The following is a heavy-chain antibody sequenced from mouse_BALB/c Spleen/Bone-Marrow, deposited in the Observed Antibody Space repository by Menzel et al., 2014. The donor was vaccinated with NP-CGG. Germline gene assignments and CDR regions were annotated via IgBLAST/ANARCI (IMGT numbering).Heavy chain of an antibody. V-gene: IGHV14-3*02. Sequence: VQLQQSGAELVQPGASVKLSCTASGFNIKDTYMLWVKQRPEQGLEWLGRIDPANGNTKYDPKFQGKATITADTSSNTAYLQLSSLTSEDTAVYYCANYYYGSSLFSYWGQGTLVTVSA. CDR2: IDPANGNT. D-gene: IGHD1-1*01. CDR3: ANYYYGSSLFSY. J-gene: IGHJ3*01. CDR1: GFNIKDTY.